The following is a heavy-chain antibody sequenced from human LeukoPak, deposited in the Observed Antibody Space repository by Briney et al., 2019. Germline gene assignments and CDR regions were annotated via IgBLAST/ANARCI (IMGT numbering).Heavy chain of an antibody. V-gene: IGHV3-23*01. CDR2: ISGSGSST. Sequence: GGSLRLSCAASGFTFSTYAMSWVRQAPGKGLEWVSSISGSGSSTSYADSVKGLFTISRDNSKNTLDLQMNSLRAEDTAIYYCAKGSLRLGEISSWTLDYWGQGTLVTVSS. J-gene: IGHJ4*02. CDR1: GFTFSTYA. CDR3: AKGSLRLGEISSWTLDY. D-gene: IGHD3-16*02.